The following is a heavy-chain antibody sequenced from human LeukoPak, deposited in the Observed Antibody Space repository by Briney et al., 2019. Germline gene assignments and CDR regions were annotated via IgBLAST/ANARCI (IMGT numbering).Heavy chain of an antibody. Sequence: SVKFSCHASGGTFSSYAISWVRQAPGQGLEWMGGIIPIFGTANYAQKFQGRVTITADESTSTAYMELSSLRSEDTAVYYCARAPAFLLWFGELLGAFDIWGQGTMVTVSS. V-gene: IGHV1-69*13. D-gene: IGHD3-10*01. J-gene: IGHJ3*02. CDR1: GGTFSSYA. CDR2: IIPIFGTA. CDR3: ARAPAFLLWFGELLGAFDI.